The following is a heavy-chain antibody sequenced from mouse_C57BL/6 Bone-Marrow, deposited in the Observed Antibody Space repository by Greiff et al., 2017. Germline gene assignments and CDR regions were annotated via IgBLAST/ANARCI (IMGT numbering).Heavy chain of an antibody. V-gene: IGHV1-50*01. CDR1: GYTFTSYW. Sequence: QVQLQQPGAELVKPGASVKLSCKASGYTFTSYWMQWVKQRPGQGLEWIGEIDPSDSYTNYNQKFKGKATLTVDTSSSTAYMQLSSLTSEDSAGYYCAGGGYWGQGTTLTVSS. J-gene: IGHJ2*01. CDR2: IDPSDSYT. CDR3: AGGGY.